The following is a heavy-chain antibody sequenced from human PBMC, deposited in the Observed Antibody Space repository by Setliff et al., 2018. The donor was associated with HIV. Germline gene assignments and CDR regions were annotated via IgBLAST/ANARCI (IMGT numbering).Heavy chain of an antibody. CDR3: AKNMPSGDPFEY. CDR2: VDPEDGET. V-gene: IGHV1-69-2*01. CDR1: GYTFTDYY. D-gene: IGHD7-27*01. J-gene: IGHJ4*02. Sequence: ASVKVSCKASGYTFTDYYMHWVQQAPGKGLEWMGRVDPEDGETIYAEKFQGRVTITADTLYLQMNSLRAEDTAMYYCAKNMPSGDPFEYWGQGTLVTVSS.